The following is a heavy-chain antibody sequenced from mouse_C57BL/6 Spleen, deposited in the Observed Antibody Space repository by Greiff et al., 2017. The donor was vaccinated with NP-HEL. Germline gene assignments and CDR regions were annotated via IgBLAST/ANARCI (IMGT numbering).Heavy chain of an antibody. CDR2: ISDGGSYT. J-gene: IGHJ2*01. Sequence: DVHLVESGGGLVKPGGSLKLSCAASGFTFSSYAMSWVRQTPEKRLEWVATISDGGSYTYYPDNVKGRFTISRDNAKNNLYLQMSHLKSEDTAMYYCAREGGYDGHYFDYWGQGTTLTVSS. V-gene: IGHV5-4*01. CDR3: AREGGYDGHYFDY. CDR1: GFTFSSYA. D-gene: IGHD2-3*01.